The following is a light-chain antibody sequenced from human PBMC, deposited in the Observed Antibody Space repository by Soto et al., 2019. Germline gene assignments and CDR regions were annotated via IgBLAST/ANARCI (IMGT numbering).Light chain of an antibody. CDR2: DAS. J-gene: IGKJ5*01. CDR1: RSVSSY. CDR3: QQRSNWPIT. Sequence: EIVLTQSLATLSLSPGESATLSSGATRSVSSYLAWYQQKPGQAPRLLIYDASSRPTDIPARFSGSGSGTDFTLTISSLEPEDFALYYCQQRSNWPITFGQGTRLEI. V-gene: IGKV3-11*01.